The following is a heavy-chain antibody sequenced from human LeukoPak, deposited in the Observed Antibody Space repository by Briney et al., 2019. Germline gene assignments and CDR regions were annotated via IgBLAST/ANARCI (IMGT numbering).Heavy chain of an antibody. J-gene: IGHJ5*02. D-gene: IGHD3-9*01. Sequence: ASETLSLTCAVYGGSFSGYYWSWIRQPPGKGLEWIGSIYYSGSTYYNPSLKSRVTISVDLSKNQFSLKLSSVTAADTAVYYCAIQNTIFPPNWFDPWGQGTLVSVSS. CDR2: IYYSGST. CDR3: AIQNTIFPPNWFDP. CDR1: GGSFSGYY. V-gene: IGHV4-34*01.